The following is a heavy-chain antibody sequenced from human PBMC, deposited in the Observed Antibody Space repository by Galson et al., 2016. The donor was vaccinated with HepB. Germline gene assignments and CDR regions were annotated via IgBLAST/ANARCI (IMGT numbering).Heavy chain of an antibody. CDR3: VREGGYCYGDSCRYFDL. V-gene: IGHV3-21*01. J-gene: IGHJ2*01. Sequence: SLRLSCAASGFTFSNYAMSWVRQAPGMGLEWISSISRSSSLIYYADSFTGRFTISRDNAKRLLYLQMNSLRVEDTAVYYCVREGGYCYGDSCRYFDLWGRGTVVTVSS. CDR1: GFTFSNYA. CDR2: ISRSSSLI. D-gene: IGHD2-15*01.